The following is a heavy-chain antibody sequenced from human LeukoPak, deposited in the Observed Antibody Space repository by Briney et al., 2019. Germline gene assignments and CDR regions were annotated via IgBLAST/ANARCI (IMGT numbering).Heavy chain of an antibody. CDR1: GYSISSGHY. Sequence: PSETLSLTCTVSGYSISSGHYWGWIRQPPGKGLEWIGSIYHSGSTYYNPSLKSRVTVSVDTSKNQFSLKLNSVTAADTAVYYCASRNYYDSSGYLGYDAFDIWGQGTMVTVSS. D-gene: IGHD3-22*01. V-gene: IGHV4-38-2*02. CDR3: ASRNYYDSSGYLGYDAFDI. CDR2: IYHSGST. J-gene: IGHJ3*02.